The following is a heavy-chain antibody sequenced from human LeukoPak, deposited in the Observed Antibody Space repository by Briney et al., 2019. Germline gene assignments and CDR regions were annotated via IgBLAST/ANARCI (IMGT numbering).Heavy chain of an antibody. CDR1: GVSISNYY. Sequence: SETLSLTCTVSGVSISNYYWSWIRHPPGKGLEWGGFIYNSGSTNYNPSLKSPVTISLDTSKNQFSLKLTSVTAADTAVYYCARPAKMDRALPQNAFDIWGQGTMVTVSS. D-gene: IGHD2-8*01. V-gene: IGHV4-59*08. CDR3: ARPAKMDRALPQNAFDI. CDR2: IYNSGST. J-gene: IGHJ3*02.